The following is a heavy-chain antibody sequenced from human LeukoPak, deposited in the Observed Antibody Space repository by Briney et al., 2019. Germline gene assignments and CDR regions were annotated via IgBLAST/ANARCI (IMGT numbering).Heavy chain of an antibody. J-gene: IGHJ4*02. Sequence: PSETLSLTCTVSGGSLSSSSYYWGWIRQPPGKGLEWIGSIYYSGSTYYNPSLKSRVTISVDTSKNQFSLKLSSVTAADTAVYYCARTRYCSSTSCLDYWGQGTLVTVSS. V-gene: IGHV4-39*01. CDR1: GGSLSSSSYY. D-gene: IGHD2-2*01. CDR3: ARTRYCSSTSCLDY. CDR2: IYYSGST.